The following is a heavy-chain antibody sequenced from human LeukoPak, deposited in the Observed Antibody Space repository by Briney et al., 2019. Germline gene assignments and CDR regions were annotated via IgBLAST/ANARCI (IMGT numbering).Heavy chain of an antibody. CDR3: ARDNGGDIAAARGGFDY. CDR1: GFTFSNYE. J-gene: IGHJ4*02. V-gene: IGHV3-48*03. Sequence: GGSLRLSCAASGFTFSNYEMNWVRQAPGKGLEWVSYISSSGSTIYYADSVKGRFTISRDNAKNSLYLQMNSLRAEDTAVYYCARDNGGDIAAARGGFDYWGQGTLVTVSS. D-gene: IGHD6-13*01. CDR2: ISSSGSTI.